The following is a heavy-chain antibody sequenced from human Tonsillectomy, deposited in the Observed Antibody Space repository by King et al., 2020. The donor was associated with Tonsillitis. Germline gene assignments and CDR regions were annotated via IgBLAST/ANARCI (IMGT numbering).Heavy chain of an antibody. CDR2: ISGSGGST. CDR3: AKDSSSLWFGEGVMDV. J-gene: IGHJ6*02. D-gene: IGHD3-10*01. Sequence: VQLVESGGGLVQPGGSLRLSCAASGFTFSSYAMSWVRQAPGKGLEWVSAISGSGGSTYYADSVKGRFTISRDNSKKTLYLQMNSLRAEDTAVYYCAKDSSSLWFGEGVMDVWGQGTTVTVSS. CDR1: GFTFSSYA. V-gene: IGHV3-23*04.